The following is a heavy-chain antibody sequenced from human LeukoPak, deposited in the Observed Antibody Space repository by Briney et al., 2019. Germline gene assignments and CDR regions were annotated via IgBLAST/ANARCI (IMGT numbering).Heavy chain of an antibody. CDR1: GGSISSGGYY. CDR3: ARIEARYYYDSSGYWFDP. Sequence: SETLSLTCTVSGGSISSGGYYWSWIRQHPGEGLEWIGYIYYSGSTYYNPSLKSRVTISVDTSKNQFSLKLSSVTAADTAVYYCARIEARYYYDSSGYWFDPWGQGTLVTVSS. D-gene: IGHD3-22*01. V-gene: IGHV4-31*03. J-gene: IGHJ5*02. CDR2: IYYSGST.